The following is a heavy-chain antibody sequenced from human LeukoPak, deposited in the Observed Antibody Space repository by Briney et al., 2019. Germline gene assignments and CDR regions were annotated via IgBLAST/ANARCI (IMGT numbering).Heavy chain of an antibody. J-gene: IGHJ4*02. V-gene: IGHV3-33*06. CDR1: GFTFSSYG. D-gene: IGHD3-10*01. Sequence: GGSLRLSCAASGFTFSSYGMHWVRQAPGKGLEWVAVIWYDGSNKYYADSVKGRFTISRDNSKNTLYLQMNSLRAEDTAVYYCAKTHIWFGELLFFDYWGQGTLVTVSS. CDR2: IWYDGSNK. CDR3: AKTHIWFGELLFFDY.